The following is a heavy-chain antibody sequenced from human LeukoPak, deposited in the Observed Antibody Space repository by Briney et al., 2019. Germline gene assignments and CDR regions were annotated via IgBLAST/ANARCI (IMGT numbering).Heavy chain of an antibody. CDR3: ARVLAGGSYYYYYGMDV. V-gene: IGHV4-34*01. Sequence: SETLSLTCAVYGGSFSGYYWSWIRQPPGKGLEWIGEINHSGSTNCNPSLKSRVTISVDTSKNQFSLKLSSVTAADTAVYYCARVLAGGSYYYYYGMDVWGQGTTVTVSS. CDR2: INHSGST. D-gene: IGHD1-26*01. J-gene: IGHJ6*02. CDR1: GGSFSGYY.